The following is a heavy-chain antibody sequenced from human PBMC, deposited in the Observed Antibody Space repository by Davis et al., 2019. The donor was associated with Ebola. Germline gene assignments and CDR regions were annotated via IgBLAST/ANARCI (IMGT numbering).Heavy chain of an antibody. Sequence: KFQGRVTITRDTSASTAYMELSSLRSEDTAVYYCARESARAFDYWGQGTLVTVSS. J-gene: IGHJ4*02. V-gene: IGHV1-3*01. CDR3: ARESARAFDY.